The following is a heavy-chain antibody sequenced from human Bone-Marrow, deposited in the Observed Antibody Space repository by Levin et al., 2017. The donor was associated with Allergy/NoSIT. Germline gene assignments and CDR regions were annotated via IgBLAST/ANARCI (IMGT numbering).Heavy chain of an antibody. D-gene: IGHD3-10*01. CDR1: GFTFSSYA. CDR2: ISYDGSNK. J-gene: IGHJ4*02. Sequence: PGGSLRLSCAASGFTFSSYAMHWVRQAPGKGLEWVAVISYDGSNKYYADSVKGRFTISRDNSKNTLYLQMNSLRAEDTAVYYCARYYAKKRGFDYWGQGTLVTVSS. CDR3: ARYYAKKRGFDY. V-gene: IGHV3-30*04.